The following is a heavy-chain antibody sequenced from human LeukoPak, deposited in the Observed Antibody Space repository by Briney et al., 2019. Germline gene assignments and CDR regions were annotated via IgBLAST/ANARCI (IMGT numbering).Heavy chain of an antibody. J-gene: IGHJ4*02. CDR2: TKPDGSAE. Sequence: GGSLRLSCAASGFSFRDYWMGWVRQAPGKGLEWVANTKPDGSAEYYADSVRGRFTASRDNANNLLYLQMNRLRAEDTAVYYCARDGGLHTNFDYWGQGTLLTVSS. CDR1: GFSFRDYW. D-gene: IGHD2-15*01. CDR3: ARDGGLHTNFDY. V-gene: IGHV3-7*01.